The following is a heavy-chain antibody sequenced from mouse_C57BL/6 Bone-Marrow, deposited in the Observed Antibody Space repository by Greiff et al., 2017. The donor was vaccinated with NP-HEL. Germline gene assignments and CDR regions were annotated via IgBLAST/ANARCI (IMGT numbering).Heavy chain of an antibody. CDR1: GYTFTSYW. Sequence: QVQLKQPGAELVKPGASVKLSCKASGYTFTSYWMHWVKQRPGRGLEWIGRIDPNSGGTKYNEKFKSKATLTVDKPSSTAYMQLSSLTSEDSAVYYCARPGLHYYGSSFYAMDYWGQGTSVTVSS. J-gene: IGHJ4*01. V-gene: IGHV1-72*01. CDR3: ARPGLHYYGSSFYAMDY. D-gene: IGHD1-1*01. CDR2: IDPNSGGT.